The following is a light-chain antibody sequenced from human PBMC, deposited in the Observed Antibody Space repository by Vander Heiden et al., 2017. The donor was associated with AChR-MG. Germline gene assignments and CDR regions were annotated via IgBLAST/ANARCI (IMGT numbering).Light chain of an antibody. CDR2: LNGDGSH. V-gene: IGLV4-69*01. J-gene: IGLJ1*01. CDR3: QSWVSGIYV. CDR1: SGHSSYA. Sequence: QLVLTQSPSASASLGASVKLTCTLSSGHSSYAIAWHQQQPEKGPRFLMKLNGDGSHIKGDWIPDRFSGSSSGAERYLTISTLQSEDEADYYCQSWVSGIYVFGTGTKVTVL.